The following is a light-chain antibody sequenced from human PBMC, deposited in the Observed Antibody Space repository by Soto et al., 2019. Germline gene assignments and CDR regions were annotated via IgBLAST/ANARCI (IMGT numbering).Light chain of an antibody. CDR2: AAS. CDR3: QQTRT. V-gene: IGKV1-39*01. CDR1: QSISSY. Sequence: DIQMTQSPSSLSASVGDRVTITCRASQSISSYLNWYQQKPGKAPKLLIYAASSLQSGVPSRFSGSGSGTDFPLTISSLQPEDFATYYCQQTRTFGQGTKVEIK. J-gene: IGKJ1*01.